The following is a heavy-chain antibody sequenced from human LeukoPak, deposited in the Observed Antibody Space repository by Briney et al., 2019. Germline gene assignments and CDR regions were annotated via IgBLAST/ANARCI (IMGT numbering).Heavy chain of an antibody. CDR1: GYTFTSYY. CDR3: ARANPVVPAAKDFDY. D-gene: IGHD2-2*01. Sequence: ASVKVSCKASGYTFTSYYMHWVRQAPGQGLEWMGIINPSGGSTSYAQKFQGRVTMTRDTSTSTVHMELSSLRSEDTAVYYCARANPVVPAAKDFDYWGQGTLVTVSS. CDR2: INPSGGST. J-gene: IGHJ4*02. V-gene: IGHV1-46*01.